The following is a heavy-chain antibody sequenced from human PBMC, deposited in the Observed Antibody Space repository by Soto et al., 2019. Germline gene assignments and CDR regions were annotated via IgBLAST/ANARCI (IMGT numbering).Heavy chain of an antibody. J-gene: IGHJ4*02. Sequence: ASVKVSCKASGGTFSSYAISWVRQAPGQGLEWMGGIIPIFGTANYAQKFQGRVTITADESTSTAYMELSSLRSEDTAVYYCARGGGNSGSYPTKFDYWGQGTLVTVSS. D-gene: IGHD1-26*01. CDR3: ARGGGNSGSYPTKFDY. CDR2: IIPIFGTA. V-gene: IGHV1-69*13. CDR1: GGTFSSYA.